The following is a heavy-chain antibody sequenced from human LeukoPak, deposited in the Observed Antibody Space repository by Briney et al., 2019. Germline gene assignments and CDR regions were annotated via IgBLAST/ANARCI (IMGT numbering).Heavy chain of an antibody. Sequence: PGGSLRLSCAASGFTFSSYEMNWVRQAPGKGLEWVSSISSSSSYIYYADSVKGRFTISRDNAKNSLYLQMNSLRAEDTAVYYCAREGWFGELSSPNFDYWGQGTLVTVSS. CDR3: AREGWFGELSSPNFDY. CDR2: ISSSSSYI. V-gene: IGHV3-21*01. J-gene: IGHJ4*02. CDR1: GFTFSSYE. D-gene: IGHD3-10*01.